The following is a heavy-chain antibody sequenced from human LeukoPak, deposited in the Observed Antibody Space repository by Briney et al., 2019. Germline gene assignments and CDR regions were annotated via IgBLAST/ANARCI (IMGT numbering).Heavy chain of an antibody. J-gene: IGHJ4*02. CDR2: INPSGGST. Sequence: WASVKVSCKASGYTFTSYYMHWERQAPGQGLEWMGIINPSGGSTSYAQKFQGRVTMTRDMSTSTVYMELSSLRSEDTAVYYCAREVGATPKYDYWGQGTLVTVSS. V-gene: IGHV1-46*01. D-gene: IGHD1-26*01. CDR3: AREVGATPKYDY. CDR1: GYTFTSYY.